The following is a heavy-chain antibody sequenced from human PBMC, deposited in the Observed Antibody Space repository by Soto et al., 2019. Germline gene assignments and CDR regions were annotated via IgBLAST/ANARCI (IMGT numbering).Heavy chain of an antibody. CDR1: GFTFSTYW. J-gene: IGHJ6*02. V-gene: IGHV3-15*07. D-gene: IGHD3-3*01. CDR3: TTAPGYDFWSGYYTTGAGGMDV. CDR2: IKSKTDGGTT. Sequence: GGSLRLSCAASGFTFSTYWMNWVRQAPGKGLEWVGRIKSKTDGGTTDYAAPVKGRFTISRDDSKSTLYLQMNSLKTEDTAVYYCTTAPGYDFWSGYYTTGAGGMDVWGQGTTVTVSS.